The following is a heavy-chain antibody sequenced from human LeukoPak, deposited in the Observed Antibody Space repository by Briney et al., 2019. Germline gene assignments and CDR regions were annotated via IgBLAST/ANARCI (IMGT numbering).Heavy chain of an antibody. D-gene: IGHD3-10*01. CDR3: ASHYYGSGSYYNVWYFDL. V-gene: IGHV4-30-4*01. CDR1: GGSISSGDCY. CDR2: IYYSGST. Sequence: PSETLSLTCTVSGGSISSGDCYWSWIRQPPGKGLEWIGYIYYSGSTYYNPSLKSRVTISVDTSKNQFSLKLSSVTAADTAVYYCASHYYGSGSYYNVWYFDLWGRGTLVTVSS. J-gene: IGHJ2*01.